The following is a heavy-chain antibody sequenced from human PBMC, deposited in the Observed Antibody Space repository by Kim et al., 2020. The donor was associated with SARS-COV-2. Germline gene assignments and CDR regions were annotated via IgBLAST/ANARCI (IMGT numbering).Heavy chain of an antibody. V-gene: IGHV1-2*02. CDR2: INPDSGGT. J-gene: IGHJ5*02. CDR3: ARDSIATRPNWFDP. D-gene: IGHD6-6*01. Sequence: ASVKVSCKASGYTFTAYYMHWVRQAPGQGLEWMGWINPDSGGTNYAQKFQGRVTMTRDTSITTAYMELSRLRSDDTAVYYCARDSIATRPNWFDPWGQGTLVTVSS. CDR1: GYTFTAYY.